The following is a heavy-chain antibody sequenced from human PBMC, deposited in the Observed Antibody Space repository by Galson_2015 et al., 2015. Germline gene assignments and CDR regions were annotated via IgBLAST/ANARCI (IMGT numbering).Heavy chain of an antibody. Sequence: SLRLSCAASGFTFSSYGMHWVRQAPGKGLEWVAVIWYDGSNEYFADSVKGRFTISRDNSKNTLYLQMNSLRAEGTAVYYCARDEGVASYYGSGSYYNGLDLWGQGTLVTVSS. CDR1: GFTFSSYG. J-gene: IGHJ5*02. CDR2: IWYDGSNE. CDR3: ARDEGVASYYGSGSYYNGLDL. V-gene: IGHV3-33*01. D-gene: IGHD3-10*01.